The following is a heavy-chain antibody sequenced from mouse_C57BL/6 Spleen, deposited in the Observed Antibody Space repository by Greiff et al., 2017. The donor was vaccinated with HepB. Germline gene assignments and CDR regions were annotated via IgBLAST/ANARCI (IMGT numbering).Heavy chain of an antibody. CDR1: GFTFSDAW. V-gene: IGHV6-6*01. J-gene: IGHJ4*01. Sequence: EVQVVESGGGLVQPGGSMKLSCAASGFTFSDAWMDWVRQSPEKGLEWVAEIRNKANNHATYYAESVKGRFTISRDDSKSSVYLQMNSLRAEDTGIYYCTRRVTPYYYAMDYWGQGTSVTVSS. D-gene: IGHD2-2*01. CDR2: IRNKANNHAT. CDR3: TRRVTPYYYAMDY.